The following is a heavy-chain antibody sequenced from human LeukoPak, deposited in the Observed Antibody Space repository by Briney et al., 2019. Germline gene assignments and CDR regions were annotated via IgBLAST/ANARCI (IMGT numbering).Heavy chain of an antibody. CDR2: INPNSGGT. CDR1: GYTFTGYY. D-gene: IGHD5-24*01. J-gene: IGHJ4*02. CDR3: ARVDGYNYVGGDY. V-gene: IGHV1-2*06. Sequence: ASVKVYCKASGYTFTGYYMHWVRQAPGQGLEWMGRINPNSGGTNYAQKFQGRVTMTRDTSISTAYMELSRLRSDDTAVYYCARVDGYNYVGGDYWGQGTLVTVSS.